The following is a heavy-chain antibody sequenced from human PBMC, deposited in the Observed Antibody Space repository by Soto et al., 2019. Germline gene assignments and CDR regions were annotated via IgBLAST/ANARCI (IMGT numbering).Heavy chain of an antibody. CDR3: ARVAAAGTGAFDI. D-gene: IGHD6-13*01. Sequence: QLQLQESGPGLVKPSETLSLTCTVSGGSISSNYYYWGWIRQPPGKGLEWIGSIYYTGSTYYNPFLKSRVTISVDTSKNQFSLRLSSVTAAETAVYYCARVAAAGTGAFDIWGQGTMVTVSS. CDR2: IYYTGST. CDR1: GGSISSNYYY. J-gene: IGHJ3*02. V-gene: IGHV4-39*01.